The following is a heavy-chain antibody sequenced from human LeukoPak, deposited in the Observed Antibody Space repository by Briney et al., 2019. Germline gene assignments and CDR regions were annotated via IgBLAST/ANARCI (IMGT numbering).Heavy chain of an antibody. D-gene: IGHD3-9*01. J-gene: IGHJ4*02. Sequence: ASVKVSCKASGYTVTSYGISWVRQAPGQGLEWMGWISAYNGNTNYAQKLQGRVTMTTDTSTSTAYMELRSLRSDDTAVYYCARVYYDILTGYYSYFDYWGQGTLVTVSS. CDR2: ISAYNGNT. V-gene: IGHV1-18*01. CDR3: ARVYYDILTGYYSYFDY. CDR1: GYTVTSYG.